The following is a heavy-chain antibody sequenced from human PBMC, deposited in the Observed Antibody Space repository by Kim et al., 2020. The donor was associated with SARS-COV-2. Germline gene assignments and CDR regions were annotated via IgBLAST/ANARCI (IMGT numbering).Heavy chain of an antibody. V-gene: IGHV1-69*13. J-gene: IGHJ5*02. D-gene: IGHD3-10*01. CDR3: ARDPYYYGSAPAGWFDP. CDR2: IIPIFGTA. CDR1: GGTFSSYA. Sequence: SVKVSCKASGGTFSSYAISWVRQAPGQGLEWMGGIIPIFGTANYAQKFQGRVTITADESTSTAYMELSSLRSEDTAVYYCARDPYYYGSAPAGWFDPWGQGTLVTVSS.